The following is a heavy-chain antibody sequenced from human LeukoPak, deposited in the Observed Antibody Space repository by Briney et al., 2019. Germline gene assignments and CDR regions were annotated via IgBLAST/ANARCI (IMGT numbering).Heavy chain of an antibody. CDR2: INPNSGGT. Sequence: ASVKVSCKASGYTFTGYYMHRVRQAPGQGLEWMGRINPNSGGTNYAQKFQGRVTMTRDTSISTAYMELSRLRPDDMAVYYCAREWLVGATGKGYWGQGTLVTVSS. V-gene: IGHV1-2*06. D-gene: IGHD1-26*01. J-gene: IGHJ4*02. CDR3: AREWLVGATGKGY. CDR1: GYTFTGYY.